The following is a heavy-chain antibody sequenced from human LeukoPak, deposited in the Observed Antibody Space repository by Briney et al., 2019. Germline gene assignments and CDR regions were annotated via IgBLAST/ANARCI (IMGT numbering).Heavy chain of an antibody. J-gene: IGHJ3*02. CDR1: GYTFTSYD. Sequence: ASVKVSCKASGYTFTSYDINWVRQATGQGLEWMGWMNPNSGNTGYAQKFQGRVTITRNTSISTAYMELSSLRSEDTAVYYCAREYYYDSSGKTNAFDIWGQGTMVTVPS. CDR2: MNPNSGNT. V-gene: IGHV1-8*03. CDR3: AREYYYDSSGKTNAFDI. D-gene: IGHD3-22*01.